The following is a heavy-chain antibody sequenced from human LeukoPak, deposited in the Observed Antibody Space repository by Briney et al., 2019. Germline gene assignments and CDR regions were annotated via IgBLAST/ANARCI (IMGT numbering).Heavy chain of an antibody. CDR2: ISNDESST. J-gene: IGHJ4*02. D-gene: IGHD3-16*02. V-gene: IGHV3-74*01. CDR1: GFTFSSYW. CDR3: ARDFELSH. Sequence: GGSLRLSCAASGFTFSSYWMHWVRQAPGKGLVWVSRISNDESSTAYADSVKGRFTISRDNAKNTLYLQMNSLRAEDTAVYYCARDFELSHWGQGTLVAVSS.